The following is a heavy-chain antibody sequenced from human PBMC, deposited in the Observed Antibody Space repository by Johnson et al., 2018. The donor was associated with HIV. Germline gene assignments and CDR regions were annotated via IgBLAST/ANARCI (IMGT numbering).Heavy chain of an antibody. J-gene: IGHJ3*02. CDR1: GITFSDYY. V-gene: IGHV3-11*04. CDR3: TKGRIFGVVMEAFDI. D-gene: IGHD3-3*01. Sequence: QVQLVESVGGLVKPGGSLRLSCAASGITFSDYYMSWIRQAPGKGLEWVSYISSSGNTIYYADSVKGRVTISRDNAKNTLYLQMNSLRAEDTAVYYCTKGRIFGVVMEAFDIWGQGTMVTVSS. CDR2: ISSSGNTI.